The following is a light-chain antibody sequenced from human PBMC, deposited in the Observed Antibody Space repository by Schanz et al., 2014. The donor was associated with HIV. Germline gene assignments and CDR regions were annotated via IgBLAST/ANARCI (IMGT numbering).Light chain of an antibody. Sequence: DIQMTQSPSTLSASVGDRATITCRASQSISSWLAWYQQKPGKAPKLLIYKASLLESGVPSRFSGSGSGTDFTLTISSLEPEDFALYYCQQRSNWPPMYTFGQGTKLEIK. CDR1: QSISSW. CDR2: KAS. V-gene: IGKV1-5*03. CDR3: QQRSNWPPMYT. J-gene: IGKJ2*01.